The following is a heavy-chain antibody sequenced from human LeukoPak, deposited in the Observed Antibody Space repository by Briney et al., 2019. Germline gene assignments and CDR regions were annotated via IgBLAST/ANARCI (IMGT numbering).Heavy chain of an antibody. CDR1: GGSFSGYY. J-gene: IGHJ4*02. CDR3: ARRLIYDYVWGSYAYYFDY. Sequence: SETLSLTCAVYGGSFSGYYWSWIRQPPGKGLEWIGEINHSGSTNYNPSLKSRVTISVDTSKNQFSLKLSSVTAADTAMYYCARRLIYDYVWGSYAYYFDYWGQGTLVTVSS. CDR2: INHSGST. D-gene: IGHD3-16*01. V-gene: IGHV4-34*01.